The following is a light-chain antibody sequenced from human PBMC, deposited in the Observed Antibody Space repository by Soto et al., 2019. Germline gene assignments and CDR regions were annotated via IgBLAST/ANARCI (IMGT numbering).Light chain of an antibody. J-gene: IGLJ1*01. CDR3: NSYTSSTTLYV. CDR1: SSEVGGYNY. CDR2: DVS. V-gene: IGLV2-14*01. Sequence: QSVLTQPASVSGSPGQSITISCTGTSSEVGGYNYVSWYQQHPGKAPKLMIYDVSNRPSGVSIRFSGSKSGDTASLTISGLQAEDEADYYCNSYTSSTTLYVFGTGTKVT.